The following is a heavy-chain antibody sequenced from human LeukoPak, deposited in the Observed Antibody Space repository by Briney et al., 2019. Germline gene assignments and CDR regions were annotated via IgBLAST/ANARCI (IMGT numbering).Heavy chain of an antibody. Sequence: ASVKVSCKASRYTFTGYYMHWVRQAPGQGLEWMGWINPNSGGTNYAQKFQGRVTMTRDTSISTAYMELSRLRSDDTAVYYCARGSLGYDYSTSPWYYFDYWGQGTLVTVSS. V-gene: IGHV1-2*02. CDR2: INPNSGGT. J-gene: IGHJ4*02. CDR1: RYTFTGYY. CDR3: ARGSLGYDYSTSPWYYFDY. D-gene: IGHD5-12*01.